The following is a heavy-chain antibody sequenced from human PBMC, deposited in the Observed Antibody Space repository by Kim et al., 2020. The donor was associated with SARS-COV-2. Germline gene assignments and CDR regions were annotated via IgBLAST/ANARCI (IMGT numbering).Heavy chain of an antibody. Sequence: GGSLRLSCAASGFTFSSYSMNWVRQAPGKGLEWVSYISSSSSTIYYADSVKGRFTISRDNAKNSLYLQMNSLRDEDTAVYYCARDSPMATITRYFDLWGRGTLVTVSS. CDR2: ISSSSSTI. CDR3: ARDSPMATITRYFDL. CDR1: GFTFSSYS. J-gene: IGHJ2*01. D-gene: IGHD5-12*01. V-gene: IGHV3-48*02.